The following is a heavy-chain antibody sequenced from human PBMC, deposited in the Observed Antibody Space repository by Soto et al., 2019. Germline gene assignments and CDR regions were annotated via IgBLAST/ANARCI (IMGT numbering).Heavy chain of an antibody. CDR2: IKQDGSEK. Sequence: PGGSLRLSCAASGFTFSSYWMSWVRQAPGKGLEWVANIKQDGSEKYYVDSVKGRFTISRDNAKNSLYLQMNSLRAEDTAVYYCARVSASGWAQYFQHWGQGTLVTVSS. CDR3: ARVSASGWAQYFQH. J-gene: IGHJ1*01. D-gene: IGHD6-19*01. V-gene: IGHV3-7*01. CDR1: GFTFSSYW.